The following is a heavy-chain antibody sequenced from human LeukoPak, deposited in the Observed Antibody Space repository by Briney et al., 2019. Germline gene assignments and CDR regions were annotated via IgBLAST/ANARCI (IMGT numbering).Heavy chain of an antibody. CDR2: IYYGGST. J-gene: IGHJ4*02. CDR3: ARIPTGGSGYYSMDY. V-gene: IGHV4-59*01. Sequence: PSETLSLTCTVSGGSISTYYWSWIRQPPGKGLEWIGYIYYGGSTSYNPSLKSRVTISVDTSNNHFSLKLSSVTAADTAVYYCARIPTGGSGYYSMDYWGQGTLVTVSS. CDR1: GGSISTYY. D-gene: IGHD3-22*01.